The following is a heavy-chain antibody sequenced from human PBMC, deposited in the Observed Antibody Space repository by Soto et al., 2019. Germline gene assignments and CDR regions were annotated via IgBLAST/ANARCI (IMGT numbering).Heavy chain of an antibody. J-gene: IGHJ5*02. D-gene: IGHD4-4*01. CDR3: ARGDSYSGDL. CDR2: INEDESEK. V-gene: IGHV3-7*05. Sequence: EVQLVESGGGLVQPGGSLRLSCVASGFTFRSYWMSWVRQAPGKGLEWVANINEDESEKNYVDSVKGRFTISRDNAKNSLYLQMNSLRAEDTAMYFCARGDSYSGDLWGQGTLVTVSP. CDR1: GFTFRSYW.